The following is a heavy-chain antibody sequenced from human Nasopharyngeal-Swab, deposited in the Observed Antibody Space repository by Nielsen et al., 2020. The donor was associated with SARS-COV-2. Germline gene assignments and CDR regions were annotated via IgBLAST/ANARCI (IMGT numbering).Heavy chain of an antibody. D-gene: IGHD6-13*01. CDR1: GYTFTSCA. CDR3: AKGLAAAGTDYYYYMDV. Sequence: ASVKVSCKASGYTFTSCAMHWVRHAPGQRLEWMGWINAGNGNTKYSQKFQGRVTITRDTSASTAYMELSSLRSEDTAVYYCAKGLAAAGTDYYYYMDVWGKGTTVTVSS. J-gene: IGHJ6*03. CDR2: INAGNGNT. V-gene: IGHV1-3*01.